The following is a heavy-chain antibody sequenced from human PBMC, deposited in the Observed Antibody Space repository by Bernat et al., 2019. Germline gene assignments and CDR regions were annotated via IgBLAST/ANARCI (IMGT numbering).Heavy chain of an antibody. CDR3: ARLDTAMVTTRDY. CDR1: GFTFSSYW. D-gene: IGHD5-18*01. V-gene: IGHV3-7*04. J-gene: IGHJ4*02. CDR2: IKGDGSAK. Sequence: EVQLVESGGGLVQPGGSLRLSCAASGFTFSSYWMSWVRLAPGRGLVWVAAIKGDGSAKYYVDSVRGRFTISRDNAKNSLSLEMNNLRGEDTAVYFCARLDTAMVTTRDYWGQGTLVTVSS.